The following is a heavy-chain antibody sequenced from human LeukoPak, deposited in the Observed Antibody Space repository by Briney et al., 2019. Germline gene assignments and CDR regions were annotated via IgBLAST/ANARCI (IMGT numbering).Heavy chain of an antibody. D-gene: IGHD2-2*01. CDR1: GFTFNSYG. Sequence: GGSLRLSCATSGFTFNSYGMNWVRQAPGKGLEWVAFVRSDGGSEYYADSVKGRFSISRDNSKRTVDLQMNSLRLEDAAIYYCAKDRYSTSSTFTINPFDYWGQGILVTVSS. V-gene: IGHV3-30*02. CDR3: AKDRYSTSSTFTINPFDY. J-gene: IGHJ4*02. CDR2: VRSDGGSE.